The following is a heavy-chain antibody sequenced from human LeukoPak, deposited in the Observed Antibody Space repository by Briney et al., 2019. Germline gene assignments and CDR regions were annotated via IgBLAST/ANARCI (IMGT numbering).Heavy chain of an antibody. V-gene: IGHV4-38-2*02. Sequence: PSETLSLTCTVSGYSISSGYYWGWIRQPPGKGLEWIGSIYHSGSTYYNPSLKSRVTISVDTSKNQFSLKLSSVTAADTAVYYCARDRSGGSYGWFDPWGQGTLVTVSS. J-gene: IGHJ5*02. CDR2: IYHSGST. CDR1: GYSISSGYY. D-gene: IGHD1-26*01. CDR3: ARDRSGGSYGWFDP.